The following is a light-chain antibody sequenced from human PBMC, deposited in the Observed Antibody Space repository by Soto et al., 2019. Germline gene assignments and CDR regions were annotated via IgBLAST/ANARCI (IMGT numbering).Light chain of an antibody. CDR2: EFR. J-gene: IGLJ1*01. CDR3: SSYTGTNNFGV. CDR1: SSDVGGYNY. V-gene: IGLV2-8*01. Sequence: QSALTQPPSASGSPGQSVTISCTGSSSDVGGYNYVSWYQQHPGKAPKLVIYEFRKRPSGVPDRFSGSKSGNTASLTVSGLQDEDEADYYCSSYTGTNNFGVFGPGTKVTVL.